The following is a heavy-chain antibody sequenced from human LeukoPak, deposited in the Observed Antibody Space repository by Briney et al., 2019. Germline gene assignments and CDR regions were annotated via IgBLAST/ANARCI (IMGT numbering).Heavy chain of an antibody. V-gene: IGHV4-39*07. CDR1: GGSISSSNYY. Sequence: SETLSLTCAVSGGSISSSNYYWGWIRQPPGQGLEWIGSIYYSGNTYYNPSLKSRVTTSVDTSKNQFSLKLSSVTAADTAVYYCARDGITMVRGVIMSYGMDVWGQGTTVTVSS. CDR2: IYYSGNT. CDR3: ARDGITMVRGVIMSYGMDV. J-gene: IGHJ6*02. D-gene: IGHD3-10*01.